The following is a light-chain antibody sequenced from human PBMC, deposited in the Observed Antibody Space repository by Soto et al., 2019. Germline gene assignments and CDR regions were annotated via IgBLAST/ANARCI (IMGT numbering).Light chain of an antibody. CDR1: QSVSSN. Sequence: EIVMTQSPATLSVSPGERATLSCRASQSVSSNLAWYQQKPGQAPRLLIYGASTRAIGIPGRFSGSGSGTEFTLTISSLQPEDFAVYYCQQYNTWLSTFGGGTKVEIK. CDR2: GAS. CDR3: QQYNTWLST. V-gene: IGKV3-15*01. J-gene: IGKJ4*01.